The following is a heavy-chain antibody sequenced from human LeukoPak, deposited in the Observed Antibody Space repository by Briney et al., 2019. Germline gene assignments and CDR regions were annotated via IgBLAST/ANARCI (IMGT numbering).Heavy chain of an antibody. CDR3: AVGYYGSGLDS. V-gene: IGHV1-69*05. D-gene: IGHD3-10*01. CDR2: IIPIFGTA. CDR1: GGTFSRYA. Sequence: ASVKVFCKASGGTFSRYAISWVRQAPGQGLEWMGGIIPIFGTANYAQKFQGRVTITTDESTSTAYMELSSLRSEDTAVYYCAVGYYGSGLDSWGQGTLVTVSS. J-gene: IGHJ5*01.